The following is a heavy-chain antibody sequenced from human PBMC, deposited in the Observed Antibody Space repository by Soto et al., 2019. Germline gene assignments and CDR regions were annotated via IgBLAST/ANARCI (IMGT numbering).Heavy chain of an antibody. V-gene: IGHV3-30*03. CDR1: GITFSSYG. Sequence: HPGGSLRLSCVASGITFSSYGMHWVRQAPGKGLEWVALILYDGSNKYYADSVKGRFTISRDNSKNTVYLQMNSLRVEDTAVYYCARGMAAADDYWGQGTLVTVSS. CDR3: ARGMAAADDY. J-gene: IGHJ4*02. CDR2: ILYDGSNK. D-gene: IGHD2-8*01.